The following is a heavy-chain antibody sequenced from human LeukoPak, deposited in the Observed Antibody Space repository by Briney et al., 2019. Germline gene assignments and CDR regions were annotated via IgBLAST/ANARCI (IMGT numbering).Heavy chain of an antibody. CDR1: GFTFSSFW. D-gene: IGHD2-15*01. V-gene: IGHV3-7*01. Sequence: GGSLRLSCAASGFTFSSFWMAWVREAPGKGLEWVANIKEDGSEKYYVDSVKGRFTISRDNAKNSLYLQMNSLRAEDTAVCYCARDQRASPAAADYWGQGTLVIVSS. CDR3: ARDQRASPAAADY. J-gene: IGHJ4*02. CDR2: IKEDGSEK.